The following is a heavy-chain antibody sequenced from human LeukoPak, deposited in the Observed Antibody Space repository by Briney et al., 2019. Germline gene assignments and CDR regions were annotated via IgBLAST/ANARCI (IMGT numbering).Heavy chain of an antibody. D-gene: IGHD6-19*01. J-gene: IGHJ4*02. V-gene: IGHV4-30-4*01. Sequence: PSETLSLTCTVSGGSISSGDYYWSWIRQPPGRGLEWTGYIYYSGSTYYNPSLKSRVTISVDTSKNQFSLKLSSVTAADTAVYYCARAAAIAVAGIDYWGQGTLVTVSS. CDR1: GGSISSGDYY. CDR3: ARAAAIAVAGIDY. CDR2: IYYSGST.